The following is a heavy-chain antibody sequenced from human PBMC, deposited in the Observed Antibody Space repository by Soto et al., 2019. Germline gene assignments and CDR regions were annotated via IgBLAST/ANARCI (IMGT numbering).Heavy chain of an antibody. CDR1: GGSISSYY. D-gene: IGHD2-15*01. CDR2: IYYSGST. V-gene: IGHV4-59*01. CDR3: ARDFPYCSGGSCYQMTDL. J-gene: IGHJ2*01. Sequence: QVQLQESGPGLVKPSETLSLTCTVSGGSISSYYWSWIRQPPGKGLEWIGYIYYSGSTNYNPSLTMRATISVDTSKNQFSLKLSSVTAADTAVYYCARDFPYCSGGSCYQMTDLWGRGTLVTVSS.